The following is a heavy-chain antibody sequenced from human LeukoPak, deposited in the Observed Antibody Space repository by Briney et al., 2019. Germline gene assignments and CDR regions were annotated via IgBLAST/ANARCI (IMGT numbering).Heavy chain of an antibody. D-gene: IGHD4-17*01. J-gene: IGHJ4*02. CDR2: IYHSGST. CDR3: ARASHDYGDYSHFDY. Sequence: GSLRLSCAASGFTFSSYAMSWVRQPPGKGLEWIGSIYHSGSTNYNPSLKTRVTISVDKSKNQFSLKLSSVTAADTAVYYCARASHDYGDYSHFDYWGQGTLVTVSS. CDR1: GFTFSSYAM. V-gene: IGHV4-4*02.